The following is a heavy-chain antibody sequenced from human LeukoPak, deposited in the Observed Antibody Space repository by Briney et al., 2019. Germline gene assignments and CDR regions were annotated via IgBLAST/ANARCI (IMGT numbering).Heavy chain of an antibody. V-gene: IGHV4-30-4*08. CDR1: GVSMSSGAFY. J-gene: IGHJ3*02. CDR3: ARAFPFDDYGDPDAFDI. Sequence: TLSLTCTVSGVSMSSGAFYWSWIRQHPGKGLEWIGKIYYRGSTYYNPSLKSRVTISVDRSKNQFSLKLTSVTAADTAVYYCARAFPFDDYGDPDAFDIWGQGTMVTVSS. CDR2: IYYRGST. D-gene: IGHD4-17*01.